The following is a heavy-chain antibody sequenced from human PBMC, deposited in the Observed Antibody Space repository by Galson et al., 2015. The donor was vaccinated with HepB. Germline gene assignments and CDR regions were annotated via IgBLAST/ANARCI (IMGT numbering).Heavy chain of an antibody. CDR3: ARDVGPDIVVVPAAMNENAFDI. Sequence: SVKVSCKASGYTFTSYGISWVRQAPGQGLEWMGWISAYNGNTNYAQKLQGRVTMTTDTSTSTAYMELRSLRSDDTAVYYCARDVGPDIVVVPAAMNENAFDIWGQGTMVTVSS. CDR2: ISAYNGNT. V-gene: IGHV1-18*01. D-gene: IGHD2-2*01. J-gene: IGHJ3*02. CDR1: GYTFTSYG.